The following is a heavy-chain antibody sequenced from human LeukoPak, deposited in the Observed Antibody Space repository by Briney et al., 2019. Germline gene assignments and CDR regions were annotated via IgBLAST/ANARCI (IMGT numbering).Heavy chain of an antibody. D-gene: IGHD3-10*01. J-gene: IGHJ4*02. CDR3: AKGYYGSGSNYFDY. Sequence: GRSLRLSCAASGFTFDDYAMHWVRQAPGKGLEWVSGISWNSGSIGYAGSVKGRFIISRDNAKNSLYLQMNSLRAEDMALYYCAKGYYGSGSNYFDYWGQGTQVTVPS. CDR1: GFTFDDYA. V-gene: IGHV3-9*03. CDR2: ISWNSGSI.